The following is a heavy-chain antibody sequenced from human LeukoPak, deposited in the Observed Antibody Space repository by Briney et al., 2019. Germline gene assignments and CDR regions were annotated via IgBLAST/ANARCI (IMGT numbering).Heavy chain of an antibody. Sequence: ASVKVSCTASGYTFTAYGMNWVRQAPGQGLEWMGWINTNTGNPTYAQGFTGRFVFSLDTSVSTAYLQISSLKTEDTAVYYCARGSYSSSWPRDYWGQGTLVTVSS. V-gene: IGHV7-4-1*02. J-gene: IGHJ4*02. D-gene: IGHD6-13*01. CDR2: INTNTGNP. CDR3: ARGSYSSSWPRDY. CDR1: GYTFTAYG.